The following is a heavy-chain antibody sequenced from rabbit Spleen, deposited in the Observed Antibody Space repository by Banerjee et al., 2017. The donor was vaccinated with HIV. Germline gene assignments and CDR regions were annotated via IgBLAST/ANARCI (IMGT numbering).Heavy chain of an antibody. CDR3: ARDTSSSFSSYGMDL. V-gene: IGHV1S45*01. CDR2: IYAGSSGNT. Sequence: QEQLVESGGGLVKPGASLTLTCTASGFSFIAGYYMCWVRQAPGKGLEWIACIYAGSSGNTYYASWAKGRFTISKTSSTTVTLQMTSLTAADSATYFCARDTSSSFSSYGMDLWGPGTLVTVS. CDR1: GFSFIAGYY. J-gene: IGHJ6*01. D-gene: IGHD1-1*01.